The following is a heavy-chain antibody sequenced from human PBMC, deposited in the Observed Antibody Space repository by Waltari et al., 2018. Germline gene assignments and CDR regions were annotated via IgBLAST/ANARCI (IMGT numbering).Heavy chain of an antibody. V-gene: IGHV5-51*01. D-gene: IGHD3-22*01. J-gene: IGHJ6*02. CDR3: ARRSDYYDSSGYYYDYYYYYGMDV. CDR1: GYSFTSYW. CDR2: IYPGDSDT. Sequence: EVQLVQSGAEVKKPGESLKISCKGSGYSFTSYWIGWVRQMPGKGLEWMGIIYPGDSDTGDSPSFQGQVAISAEKSISTAYLQWSSLKASDTAMYYCARRSDYYDSSGYYYDYYYYYGMDVWGQGTTVTVSS.